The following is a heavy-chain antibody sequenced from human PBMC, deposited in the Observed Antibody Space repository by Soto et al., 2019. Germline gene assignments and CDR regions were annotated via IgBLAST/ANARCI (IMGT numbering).Heavy chain of an antibody. CDR2: ISYDGSNK. J-gene: IGHJ4*02. CDR3: ARDPTKEWGLYPLFDY. D-gene: IGHD3-16*02. V-gene: IGHV3-30-3*01. Sequence: GRSIRLSSTASGFTFGGYAMRRVRQAPGKGLEWVAVISYDGSNKYYADSVKGRFTISRDNSKNTLYLQMNSLRAEDTAVYYCARDPTKEWGLYPLFDYWGQGTLVTVSS. CDR1: GFTFGGYA.